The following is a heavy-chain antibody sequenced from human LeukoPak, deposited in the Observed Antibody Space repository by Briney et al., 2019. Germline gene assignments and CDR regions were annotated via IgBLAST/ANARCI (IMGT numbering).Heavy chain of an antibody. D-gene: IGHD3-22*01. CDR1: GYSISSGYY. CDR3: ASWLYDSSGYYSDY. CDR2: IYHSGST. J-gene: IGHJ4*02. V-gene: IGHV4-38-2*02. Sequence: SETLSLTCTVSGYSISSGYYWGWIRQPPGKGLEWIGSIYHSGSTYYNPSLKSRVTISVDTSKNQFSLKLRSVTAADTAVYYCASWLYDSSGYYSDYWGQGTLVTVSS.